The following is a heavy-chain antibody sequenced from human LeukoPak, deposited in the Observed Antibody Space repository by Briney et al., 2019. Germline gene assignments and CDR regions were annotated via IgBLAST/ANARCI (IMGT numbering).Heavy chain of an antibody. J-gene: IGHJ4*02. CDR1: GGSFSGYY. D-gene: IGHD3-10*01. CDR3: ARETIGGIYGSGSYFFDY. CDR2: IYYSGST. V-gene: IGHV4-59*01. Sequence: SETLSLTCAVYGGSFSGYYWSWIRQPPGKGLEWIGYIYYSGSTNYNPSLKSRVTISVDTSKNQFSLKLSSVTAADTAVYYCARETIGGIYGSGSYFFDYWGQGTLVTVSS.